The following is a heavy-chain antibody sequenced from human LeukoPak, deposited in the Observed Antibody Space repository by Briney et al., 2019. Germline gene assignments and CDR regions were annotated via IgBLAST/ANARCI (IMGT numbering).Heavy chain of an antibody. Sequence: ASVKVSCKTSRYTFSEYYIDWVRQAPGQGLEWMGWSDPSTGGTNYAQNFQGRVTMTRDTSTTTVYMELSSLKSDDTAVYHCARGNNYGSGSLFYGWGQGTLVTVSS. CDR2: SDPSTGGT. CDR3: ARGNNYGSGSLFYG. D-gene: IGHD3-10*01. V-gene: IGHV1-2*02. J-gene: IGHJ4*02. CDR1: RYTFSEYY.